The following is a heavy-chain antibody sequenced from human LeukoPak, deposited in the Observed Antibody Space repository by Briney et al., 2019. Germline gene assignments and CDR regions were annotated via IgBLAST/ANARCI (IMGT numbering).Heavy chain of an antibody. J-gene: IGHJ4*02. CDR3: ARRARATGGGDYFDY. Sequence: NPSETLSLTCTVSGGSISSYYWTWIRQPPGKGLEWIGYIYYSGNTNYNPSLKSRVTISLDTSKKQFSLQLSSVTAADTAVYYCARRARATGGGDYFDYWGQGTLVTVSS. D-gene: IGHD2-15*01. CDR2: IYYSGNT. V-gene: IGHV4-59*08. CDR1: GGSISSYY.